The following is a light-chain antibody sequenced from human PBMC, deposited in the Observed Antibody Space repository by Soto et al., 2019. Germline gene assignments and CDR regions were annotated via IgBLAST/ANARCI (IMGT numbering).Light chain of an antibody. J-gene: IGKJ1*01. V-gene: IGKV1-5*01. Sequence: DIQMTQSPSTVSATVGDRVTITCRASQSISSWLAWYQQKPGKAPKLLIYDASSLESGVPSRFSGSGSGTKFTLTISSLQPDDVATYYCQQYQTLWTFGQGTKVDIK. CDR1: QSISSW. CDR3: QQYQTLWT. CDR2: DAS.